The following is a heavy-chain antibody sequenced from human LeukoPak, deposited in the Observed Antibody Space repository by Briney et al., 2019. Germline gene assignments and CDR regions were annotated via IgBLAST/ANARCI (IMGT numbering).Heavy chain of an antibody. CDR2: ISAYNGNT. CDR3: ALAPSIVGATPPYYFDY. D-gene: IGHD1-26*01. V-gene: IGHV1-18*01. J-gene: IGHJ4*02. Sequence: ASVKVSCKASGYTFTSYGISWVRQAPGRGLEWMGWISAYNGNTNYAQKLQGRVTMTTDTSTSTAYMELRSLRSDDTAVYYCALAPSIVGATPPYYFDYWGQGTLVTVSS. CDR1: GYTFTSYG.